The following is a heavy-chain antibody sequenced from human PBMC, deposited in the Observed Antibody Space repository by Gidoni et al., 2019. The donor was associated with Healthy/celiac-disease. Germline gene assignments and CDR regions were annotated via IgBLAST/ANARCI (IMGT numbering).Heavy chain of an antibody. Sequence: EVQLVESGGGLVKPGGSLRLSCAASGFTFSSYSMNWVRQAPWKGLGWVSSISRSSSYIYYADSGKGRFTISRDNAKNSLYLQMNSLRAEDTAVYYCARGVGQLGGDYYYYYYMDVWGKGTTVTVSS. D-gene: IGHD6-6*01. CDR1: GFTFSSYS. J-gene: IGHJ6*03. CDR2: ISRSSSYI. CDR3: ARGVGQLGGDYYYYYYMDV. V-gene: IGHV3-21*01.